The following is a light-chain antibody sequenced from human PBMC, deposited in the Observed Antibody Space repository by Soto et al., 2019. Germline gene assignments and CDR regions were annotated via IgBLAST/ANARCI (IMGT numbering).Light chain of an antibody. J-gene: IGLJ2*01. CDR1: RSDIGAHNF. Sequence: QSVLTQPASVSGSPGQSITISCTGTRSDIGAHNFVSWYQQHPGEVPKLILYDVNVRPSGVSNRFSGSKSGNTASLTISGLQAEDEADYYCTSWTTSTTMIFGGGTKLTVL. V-gene: IGLV2-14*03. CDR2: DVN. CDR3: TSWTTSTTMI.